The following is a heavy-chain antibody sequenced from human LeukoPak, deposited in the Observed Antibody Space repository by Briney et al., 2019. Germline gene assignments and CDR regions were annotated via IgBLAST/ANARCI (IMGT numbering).Heavy chain of an antibody. J-gene: IGHJ5*02. CDR1: GGTFSSYA. CDR3: ARDLPYYDSSGYDHRRWFDP. CDR2: IIPILGTA. D-gene: IGHD3-22*01. V-gene: IGHV1-69*11. Sequence: ASVKVSCKASGGTFSSYAISWVRQAPGQGLEWMGRIIPILGTANYAQKFQGRVTITTDESTSTAYMELSSLRSEDTAVYYCARDLPYYDSSGYDHRRWFDPWGQGTLVTVSS.